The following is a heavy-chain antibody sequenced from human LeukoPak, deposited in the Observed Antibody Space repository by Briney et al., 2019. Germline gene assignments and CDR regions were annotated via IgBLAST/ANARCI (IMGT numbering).Heavy chain of an antibody. CDR1: CGSIRGNN. V-gene: IGHV4-39*01. CDR2: IYYSVST. D-gene: IGHD3-22*01. Sequence: SETLSFNSAGYCGSIRGNNGGGIRQPPGKGLEWIGSIYYSVSTYYNPSLKSRVTISVDTSKNQFSLKLSSVTAADTGVYYWGGVPLFRAIITTSFDPWGQGTLVTVSS. CDR3: GGVPLFRAIITTSFDP. J-gene: IGHJ5*02.